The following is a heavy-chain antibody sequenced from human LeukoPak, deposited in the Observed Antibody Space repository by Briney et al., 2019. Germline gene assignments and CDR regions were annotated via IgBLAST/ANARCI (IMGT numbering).Heavy chain of an antibody. CDR2: ISYDGSNK. CDR1: GFTFSSYA. D-gene: IGHD3-22*01. Sequence: PGGSLRLSCAASGFTFSSYAMHWVRQAPGKGREWVAVISYDGSNKYYGDCVKGRFTISRDNSKNTLYLQMNSLRAEDTAVYYCARDTTYYYDSSGYSYYFDYWGQGTLVTVSS. V-gene: IGHV3-30*04. CDR3: ARDTTYYYDSSGYSYYFDY. J-gene: IGHJ4*02.